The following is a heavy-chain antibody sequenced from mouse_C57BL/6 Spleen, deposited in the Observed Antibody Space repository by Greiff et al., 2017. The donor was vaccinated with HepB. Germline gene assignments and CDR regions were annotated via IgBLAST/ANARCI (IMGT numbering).Heavy chain of an antibody. D-gene: IGHD1-1*01. Sequence: QVQLQQSGPELVKPGASVKISCKASGYAFSSSWMNWVKQRPGKGLEWIGRIYPGDGDTNYNGKFKGKATLTADKSSSTAYMQLSSLTSEDSAVYFCARDGSSPRDAMDYWGQGTSVTVSS. V-gene: IGHV1-82*01. CDR2: IYPGDGDT. CDR1: GYAFSSSW. J-gene: IGHJ4*01. CDR3: ARDGSSPRDAMDY.